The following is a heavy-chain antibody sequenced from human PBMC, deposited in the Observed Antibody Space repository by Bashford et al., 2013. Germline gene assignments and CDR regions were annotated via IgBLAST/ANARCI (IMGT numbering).Heavy chain of an antibody. CDR2: IYIDDSDT. Sequence: WVRQMPGKDLEWMGIIYIDDSDTRYSPSFLGQVSISADKSINTAYLHWSSLKASDTAMYYCARHGSSGWYPFDYWGQGTLVTVSS. CDR3: ARHGSSGWYPFDY. V-gene: IGHV5-51*01. D-gene: IGHD6-19*01. J-gene: IGHJ4*02.